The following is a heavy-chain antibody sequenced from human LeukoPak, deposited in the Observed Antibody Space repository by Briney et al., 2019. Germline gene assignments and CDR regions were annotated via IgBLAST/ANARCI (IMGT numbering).Heavy chain of an antibody. CDR2: IKQDGSDK. CDR3: VRGVNGAFDI. CDR1: GFTFSSYW. J-gene: IGHJ3*02. V-gene: IGHV3-7*04. Sequence: GSLRLSCAASGFTFSSYWMSWVRQAPGKGLEWVANIKQDGSDKYYVDSVKGRFTISRDNVKKTPYLQLNSLRAEDTAVYYCVRGVNGAFDIWGQGTMVTVSS.